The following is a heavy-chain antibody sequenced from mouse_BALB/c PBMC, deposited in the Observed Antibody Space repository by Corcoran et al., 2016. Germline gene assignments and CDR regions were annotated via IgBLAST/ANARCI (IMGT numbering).Heavy chain of an antibody. V-gene: IGHV1S136*01. J-gene: IGHJ4*01. CDR2: INPYNDGT. CDR3: ARPFQGTLYAKDY. Sequence: EVQLQQSGPELVKPGPSVKMSCKASGYTFTSYVMHWVKQKPGQGLEWIGYINPYNDGTKYNEKFKGKATLTSDKSSSTAYMELSSLTSEDSAVYYCARPFQGTLYAKDYWGQGTSVTVSS. D-gene: IGHD3-3*01. CDR1: GYTFTSYV.